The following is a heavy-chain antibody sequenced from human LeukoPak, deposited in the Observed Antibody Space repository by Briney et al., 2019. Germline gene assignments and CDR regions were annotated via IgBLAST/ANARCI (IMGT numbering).Heavy chain of an antibody. V-gene: IGHV3-7*01. D-gene: IGHD3-10*02. Sequence: GGTLRLSCAASGFTFSTYWMSWVRQAPGKGREGVADIKEDGREKYYVASVKGRFTISRYNSKNSLYLQMNSLRAEDTAVYYCAELGITIIGGVWGKGTTVTISS. CDR2: IKEDGREK. J-gene: IGHJ6*04. CDR1: GFTFSTYW. CDR3: AELGITIIGGV.